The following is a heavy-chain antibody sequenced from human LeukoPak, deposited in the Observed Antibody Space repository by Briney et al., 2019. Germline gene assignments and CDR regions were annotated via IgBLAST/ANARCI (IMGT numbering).Heavy chain of an antibody. CDR2: IWYDGSNK. CDR3: ARDSEGIAARRYFDY. D-gene: IGHD6-6*01. J-gene: IGHJ4*02. V-gene: IGHV3-33*01. CDR1: GITFSSFG. Sequence: GVSLRLSCAAPGITFSSFGMHWLRQAPGKGLEWVAFIWYDGSNKYYADSVKGRFNISRDNYKNTLYLQMNSLRAEDTAVYYCARDSEGIAARRYFDYWGQGTLVTGSS.